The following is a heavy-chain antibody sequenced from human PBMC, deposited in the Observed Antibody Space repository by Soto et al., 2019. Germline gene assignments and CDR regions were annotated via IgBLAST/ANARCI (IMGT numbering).Heavy chain of an antibody. J-gene: IGHJ3*02. CDR1: GYTFTSYD. Sequence: ASVKVSCKASGYTFTSYDINCVRQATGQGLEWMGWMNPNSGNTGYAQKFQGRVTMTRNTSISTAYMELSSLGSEDTAVYYCALTTVTTNAFDIWGQGTMVTVSS. CDR3: ALTTVTTNAFDI. CDR2: MNPNSGNT. D-gene: IGHD4-17*01. V-gene: IGHV1-8*01.